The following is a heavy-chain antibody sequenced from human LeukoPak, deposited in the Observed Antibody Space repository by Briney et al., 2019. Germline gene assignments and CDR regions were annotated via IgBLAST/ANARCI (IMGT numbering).Heavy chain of an antibody. V-gene: IGHV4-4*09. D-gene: IGHD3-16*01. CDR2: IHSDGTT. CDR1: GGSLTNYY. J-gene: IGHJ4*02. CDR3: ARLNFRGGEALHFDS. Sequence: PSETLSLTCSVSGGSLTNYYWGWIRQPPGKGLEFIGYIHSDGTTNYDSSLQSRVAISLDTSNIQFSLRLYSVPAADTALYFCARLNFRGGEALHFDSWGQGTLVTVSS.